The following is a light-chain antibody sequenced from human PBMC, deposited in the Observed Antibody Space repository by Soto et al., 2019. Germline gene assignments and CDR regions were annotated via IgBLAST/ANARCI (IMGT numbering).Light chain of an antibody. CDR3: AAWDDSLNGLV. V-gene: IGLV1-44*01. CDR1: SSNIGTNI. CDR2: SNV. J-gene: IGLJ2*01. Sequence: QSVLTQPASASGTPGQRVTISCSGSSSNIGTNIVNWFQQLPGAAPKLLIYSNVERPSGVPDRFSGSKSGTSASLAISGLQSEDEGGYYCAAWDDSLNGLVFGGGTKVTVL.